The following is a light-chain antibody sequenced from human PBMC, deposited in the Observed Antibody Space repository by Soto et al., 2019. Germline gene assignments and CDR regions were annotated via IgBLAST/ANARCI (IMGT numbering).Light chain of an antibody. Sequence: DIQMTQSPSTLSASVGDRVALTCRASQSISTWLAWYQQKPGKAPKLLIYKASSLDSGVPSRFSGSGSGTDXXLTIXSXXXDXXXXYXCQQYNIYPYTFGQGTKLEIK. CDR1: QSISTW. CDR3: QQYNIYPYT. J-gene: IGKJ2*01. CDR2: KAS. V-gene: IGKV1-5*03.